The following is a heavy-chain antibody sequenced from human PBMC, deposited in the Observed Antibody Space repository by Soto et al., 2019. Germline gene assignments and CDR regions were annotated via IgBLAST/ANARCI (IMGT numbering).Heavy chain of an antibody. J-gene: IGHJ4*02. CDR2: IYYRGNA. CDR1: DDSIKSDKYY. CDR3: ARLEGLATISYYFDF. D-gene: IGHD3-9*01. V-gene: IGHV4-39*01. Sequence: QLQLQEWGPGLVKPSETRSLTCSVSDDSIKSDKYYWGWIRQPPGKGLEWIGSIYYRGNAYYNPSLQTRVTISLDKSRSQFSLKLNSVTAADSAVYFCARLEGLATISYYFDFWGPGALVTVSS.